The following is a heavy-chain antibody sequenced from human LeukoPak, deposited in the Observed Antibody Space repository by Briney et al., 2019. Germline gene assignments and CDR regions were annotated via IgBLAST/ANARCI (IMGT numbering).Heavy chain of an antibody. CDR2: IYHSGSV. CDR3: ARGGGYCSTASCLHDY. D-gene: IGHD2-2*01. V-gene: IGHV4-38-2*02. J-gene: IGHJ4*02. CDR1: GYSISSGYY. Sequence: SETLSLTCTVSGYSISSGYYWGWIRQPPGKGLECIGSIYHSGSVYFNPSLKSRVTISIDTSKNQFSLKLSSVTAADTAIYYCARGGGYCSTASCLHDYWGQGTLVTVSS.